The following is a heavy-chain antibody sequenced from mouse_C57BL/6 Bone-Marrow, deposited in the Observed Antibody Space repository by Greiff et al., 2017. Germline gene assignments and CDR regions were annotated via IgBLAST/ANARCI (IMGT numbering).Heavy chain of an antibody. CDR3: AREDYGTSDY. J-gene: IGHJ2*01. Sequence: LQESGPVLVKPGASVKMSCKASGYTFTDYYMNWVKQSHGKSLEWIGVINPYNGGTSYNQKFKGKATLTVDKSSSTAYMELNSMTSEDSAVYYCAREDYGTSDYWGQGTTLTVSS. V-gene: IGHV1-19*01. CDR2: INPYNGGT. D-gene: IGHD2-1*01. CDR1: GYTFTDYY.